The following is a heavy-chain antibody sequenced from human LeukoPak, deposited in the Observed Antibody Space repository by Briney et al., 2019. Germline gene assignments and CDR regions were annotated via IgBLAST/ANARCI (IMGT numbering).Heavy chain of an antibody. J-gene: IGHJ4*02. V-gene: IGHV4-4*07. D-gene: IGHD1-26*01. CDR3: ARENSGSYREFDY. CDR1: GGSISSYY. CDR2: IYTSGST. Sequence: PSETLSLTCTVSGGSISSYYWSWIRQPAGKGLEWIGRIYTSGSTKYNASPKSRVSMSVDTSKNQFSLKLSSVTAADTAVFYCARENSGSYREFDYWGQGTLVTVSS.